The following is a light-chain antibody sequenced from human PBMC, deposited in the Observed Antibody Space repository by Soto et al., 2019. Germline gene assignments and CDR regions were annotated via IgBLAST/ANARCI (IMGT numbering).Light chain of an antibody. Sequence: QSVLTQPPSASGSPGQSVTISCTGTSSDVGGYNYVSWYQQHPGKAPKLMIYEVSKRPSGVPDRFSGSKSGNTASLTVSGLQAEDEADYHSSSYADGNIYVFGSGNKVTVL. CDR2: EVS. V-gene: IGLV2-8*01. CDR1: SSDVGGYNY. CDR3: SSYADGNIYV. J-gene: IGLJ1*01.